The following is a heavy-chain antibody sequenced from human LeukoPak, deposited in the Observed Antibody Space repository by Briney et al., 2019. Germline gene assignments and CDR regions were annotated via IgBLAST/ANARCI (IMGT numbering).Heavy chain of an antibody. Sequence: SETLSLTCIVSGGSISSSSYYWTWIRQPPGKGLECIGYIYYSGSTNYNPSLKSRVTISVDTSKNQFSLKLSSVTAADTAVYYCARSSVPYYYYNYYMDVWGKGTTVTVSS. D-gene: IGHD3-22*01. CDR1: GGSISSSSYY. J-gene: IGHJ6*03. V-gene: IGHV4-61*01. CDR2: IYYSGST. CDR3: ARSSVPYYYYNYYMDV.